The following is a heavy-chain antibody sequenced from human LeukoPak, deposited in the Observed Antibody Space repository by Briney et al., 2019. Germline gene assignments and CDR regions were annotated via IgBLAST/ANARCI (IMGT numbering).Heavy chain of an antibody. CDR2: VYDNGDT. J-gene: IGHJ6*03. Sequence: PSETLSLTCTVSGGSISGYLWTWIRQTPGKGLEWIGYVYDNGDTRYHPSFSGRVSISVDVSKNQFSLKLTSVLAADTADYFCARQSDYDVDTSRYMDVWGKGTTVTVSS. CDR3: ARQSDYDVDTSRYMDV. V-gene: IGHV4-59*01. CDR1: GGSISGYL. D-gene: IGHD3-22*01.